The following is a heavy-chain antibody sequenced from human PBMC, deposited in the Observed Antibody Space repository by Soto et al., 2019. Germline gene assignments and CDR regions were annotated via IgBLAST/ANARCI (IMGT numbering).Heavy chain of an antibody. CDR3: AGGSGGYFDY. V-gene: IGHV4-59*01. CDR1: GGSISNYY. Sequence: QVQLQESGPGLVKPSETLSLTCTVSGGSISNYYWSWIRQPPGKGLEWSGFVYHTGSTNYSPCLKSRVTISVDTSRNQFSLKLTSVTAADTAVYYCAGGSGGYFDYWGQRTLVTVSS. J-gene: IGHJ4*02. CDR2: VYHTGST. D-gene: IGHD2-15*01.